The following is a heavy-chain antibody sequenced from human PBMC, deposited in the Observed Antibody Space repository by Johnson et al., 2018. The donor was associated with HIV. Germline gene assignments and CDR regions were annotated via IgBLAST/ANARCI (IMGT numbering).Heavy chain of an antibody. J-gene: IGHJ3*02. V-gene: IGHV3-30*18. D-gene: IGHD6-13*01. CDR3: AKEGWAAAQEGWGAFDI. Sequence: QVQLVESGGGLVQPGGSLRLSCVGSGFTFSSYGMHWVRQAPGKGLEWVAVISYDGSNKYYADSVKGRFTISRDNSKNTLYLQMNSLRAEDTAVYYCAKEGWAAAQEGWGAFDIWGQGTMVTVSS. CDR2: ISYDGSNK. CDR1: GFTFSSYG.